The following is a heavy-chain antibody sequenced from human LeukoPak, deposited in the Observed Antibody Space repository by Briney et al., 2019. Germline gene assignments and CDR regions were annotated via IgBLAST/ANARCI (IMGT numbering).Heavy chain of an antibody. CDR3: ARDLGVDFSDYGDYRHPLHFDY. Sequence: GASVKVSCKASGGTFSSYAISWVRQAPGQGLEWMVGIIPIFGTANYAQKFQGRVTITADESTSTAYMELSSLRSEDTAVYYCARDLGVDFSDYGDYRHPLHFDYWGQGTLVTVSS. J-gene: IGHJ4*02. V-gene: IGHV1-69*13. CDR1: GGTFSSYA. CDR2: IIPIFGTA. D-gene: IGHD4-17*01.